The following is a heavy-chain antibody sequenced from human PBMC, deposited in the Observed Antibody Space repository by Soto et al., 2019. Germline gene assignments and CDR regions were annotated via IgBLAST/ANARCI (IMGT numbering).Heavy chain of an antibody. V-gene: IGHV1-8*01. Sequence: GASVKVSCKASGYTFTSYDINWVRQATGQRLEWMGWMNPNSGNTGYAQKFQGRVTMTRNTSISTAYMELSSLRSEDTAVYYCARGPSVHCTNGVCSHDAFDIWGQGTMVTVSS. CDR2: MNPNSGNT. D-gene: IGHD2-8*01. CDR1: GYTFTSYD. J-gene: IGHJ3*02. CDR3: ARGPSVHCTNGVCSHDAFDI.